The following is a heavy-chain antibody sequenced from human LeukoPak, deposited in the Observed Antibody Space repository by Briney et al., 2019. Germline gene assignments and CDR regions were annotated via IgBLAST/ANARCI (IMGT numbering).Heavy chain of an antibody. V-gene: IGHV4-34*01. CDR3: ASPGGFFDY. Sequence: PSETLSLTCAVYGGSFSGHSWSWVRQAPGKGLEWIGEINHSGSTIYNPSLKSRLTMSVDTSKNQFSLRLRSVTAADTAVYYCASPGGFFDYWGQGTLVTVSS. CDR2: INHSGST. D-gene: IGHD3-16*01. CDR1: GGSFSGHS. J-gene: IGHJ4*02.